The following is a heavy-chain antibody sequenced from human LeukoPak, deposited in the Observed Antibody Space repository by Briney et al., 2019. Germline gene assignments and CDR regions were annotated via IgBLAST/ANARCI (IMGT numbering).Heavy chain of an antibody. CDR3: ARGGSSGWNDAFDI. V-gene: IGHV4-4*07. CDR1: GGSISSYY. D-gene: IGHD6-19*01. J-gene: IGHJ3*02. CDR2: IYPSGST. Sequence: SETLSLTCTVSGGSISSYYWSWIRQPAGKGLEWIGRIYPSGSTNYNPSLKSRVTMSVDTSKNQFSLKLSSVTAADTAVYYCARGGSSGWNDAFDIWGQGTMVIVSS.